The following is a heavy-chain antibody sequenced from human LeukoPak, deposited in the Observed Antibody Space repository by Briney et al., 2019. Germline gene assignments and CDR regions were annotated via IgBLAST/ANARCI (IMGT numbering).Heavy chain of an antibody. V-gene: IGHV4-4*07. CDR3: ARALVPYYDILTGYYKHPIDAFDI. D-gene: IGHD3-9*01. CDR2: MYASGST. CDR1: GGSISSYY. J-gene: IGHJ3*02. Sequence: SETLSLTCTVSGGSISSYYWTWIRQPAGKGLAWIGRMYASGSTNYNPSLKSRVTISLDTSKNQFSLKLRSVTAADTAVYYCARALVPYYDILTGYYKHPIDAFDIWGQGTMVTVSS.